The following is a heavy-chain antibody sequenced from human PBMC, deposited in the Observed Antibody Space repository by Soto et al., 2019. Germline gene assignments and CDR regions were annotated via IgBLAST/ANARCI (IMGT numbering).Heavy chain of an antibody. D-gene: IGHD2-21*01. V-gene: IGHV1-8*01. Sequence: QVQLVQSGAEVKKPGASVKVSCKASGDTFTSHKINWVRQATGQGLEWMGWMDPDGGKTASVQKFQGRVTMNRNTSIGTAYMELNSLRSEDTAMYYCARQHDDDWGCFNWFGAGGQGTLVNVSS. J-gene: IGHJ5*02. CDR1: GDTFTSHK. CDR3: ARQHDDDWGCFNWFGA. CDR2: MDPDGGKT.